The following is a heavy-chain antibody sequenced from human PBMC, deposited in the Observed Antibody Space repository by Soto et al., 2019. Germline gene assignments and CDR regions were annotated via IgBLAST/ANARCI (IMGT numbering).Heavy chain of an antibody. CDR1: GGSISSSSYY. J-gene: IGHJ3*02. D-gene: IGHD2-21*02. CDR2: IYYSGST. Sequence: QLQLQESGPGLVKPSETLSLTCTVSGGSISSSSYYWGWVRQPPGKGLEWIGSIYYSGSTYYNPSLKSRVTISVDTSKNQFSPKLSSVTAADTAVYYCARHCGGDCSDAFDIWGQGTMVTVSS. CDR3: ARHCGGDCSDAFDI. V-gene: IGHV4-39*01.